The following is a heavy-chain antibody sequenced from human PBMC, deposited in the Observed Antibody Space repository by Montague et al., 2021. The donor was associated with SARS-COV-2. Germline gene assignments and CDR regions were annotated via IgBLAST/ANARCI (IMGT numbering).Heavy chain of an antibody. CDR3: SRARHVQGSIRQVESVSSGVLYL. D-gene: IGHD2-8*01. CDR1: GGSFSGYY. J-gene: IGHJ4*03. Sequence: SETLSLTCAVYGGSFSGYYWNWIRQPPRKGLEWTGEINHSGSTNYNPSPKLRVTVSVYTSTNQFSLKLSFVTAADTAAYFCSRARHVQGSIRQVESVSSGVLYLWGQGTLVIVS. V-gene: IGHV4-34*01. CDR2: INHSGST.